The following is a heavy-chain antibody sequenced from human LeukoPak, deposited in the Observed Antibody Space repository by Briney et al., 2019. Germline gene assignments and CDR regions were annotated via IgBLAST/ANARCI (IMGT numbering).Heavy chain of an antibody. CDR2: ISGGDDST. D-gene: IGHD3-16*01. J-gene: IGHJ4*02. CDR3: TKAKYYHFDY. CDR1: GFTFSSYG. Sequence: GGSLRLSCVASGFTFSSYGISWVRQAPGKGLEWVSAISGGDDSTYYADSVRGRFTISRDVSKNTLFLQMNSLRAEDTALYYCTKAKYYHFDYWGQGTLVTVSS. V-gene: IGHV3-23*01.